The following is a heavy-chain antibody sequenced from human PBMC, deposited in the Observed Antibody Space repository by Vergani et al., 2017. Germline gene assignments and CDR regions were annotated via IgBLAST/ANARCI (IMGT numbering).Heavy chain of an antibody. V-gene: IGHV3-23*01. D-gene: IGHD6-13*01. Sequence: EVQLLESGGDLVQPGGSLTLSCAASGFTFSNYVMTWVRQAPGKGLEWVSTISGSDGNTYYAESVKGRFTISRDNSENTLYLQMNSLRVEDAAVYYCASQRSAAAGRALDYWGQGTLVTVSA. CDR1: GFTFSNYV. J-gene: IGHJ4*02. CDR2: ISGSDGNT. CDR3: ASQRSAAAGRALDY.